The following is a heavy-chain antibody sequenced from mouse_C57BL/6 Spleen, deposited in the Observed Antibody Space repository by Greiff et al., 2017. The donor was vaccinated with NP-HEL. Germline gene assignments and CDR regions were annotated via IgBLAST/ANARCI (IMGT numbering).Heavy chain of an antibody. J-gene: IGHJ2*01. CDR2: INTNNGGT. CDR3: ARGGYYPPDY. D-gene: IGHD2-3*01. Sequence: EVKLMESGPELVKPGASVKMSCKASGYTFTDYNMHWVKQSHGKSLEWIGYINTNNGGTSYNQKFKGKATLTVNKSSSTAYMELRSLTSEDSAVYYCARGGYYPPDYWGQGTTLTVSS. CDR1: GYTFTDYN. V-gene: IGHV1-22*01.